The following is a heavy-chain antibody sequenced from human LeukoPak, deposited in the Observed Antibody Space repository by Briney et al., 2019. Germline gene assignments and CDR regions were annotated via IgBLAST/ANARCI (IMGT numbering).Heavy chain of an antibody. D-gene: IGHD6-13*01. J-gene: IGHJ3*02. CDR2: IIPIFGTA. Sequence: SVKVSCKASGGTFSSYAISWVRQAPGQGLEWMGGIIPIFGTANYAQKFQGRVTITADESTSTAYMELSSLRSEDTAVYYCAREREYSSSWYAFDIWGQGTMVTVSS. V-gene: IGHV1-69*13. CDR1: GGTFSSYA. CDR3: AREREYSSSWYAFDI.